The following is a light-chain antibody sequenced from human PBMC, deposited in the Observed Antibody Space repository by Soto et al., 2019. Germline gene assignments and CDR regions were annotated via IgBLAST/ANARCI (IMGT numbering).Light chain of an antibody. CDR3: SSYTSSSTYV. V-gene: IGLV2-14*01. Sequence: QSVLTQPASVSGSPGQSITISCTGTSSDVGGYNYVSWYQQHPGKAPKLMIYDVSNRPSGVSNRFSDSKSGNTASLTTSGLQAEDEADYYCSSYTSSSTYVFGTGTKVTV. J-gene: IGLJ1*01. CDR2: DVS. CDR1: SSDVGGYNY.